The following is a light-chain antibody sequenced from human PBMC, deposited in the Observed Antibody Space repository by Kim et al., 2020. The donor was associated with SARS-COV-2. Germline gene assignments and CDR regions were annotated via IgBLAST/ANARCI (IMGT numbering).Light chain of an antibody. CDR3: AAWDDSLSGWV. CDR2: RNN. V-gene: IGLV1-47*01. J-gene: IGLJ3*02. CDR1: SSNSGSNY. Sequence: GQRVTISCSGSSSNSGSNYVYWYQQLPGTAPKLLIYRNNQRPSGVPDRFSGSRSGTSASLAISGLRSDDEADYYCAAWDDSLSGWVFGGGTKLTVL.